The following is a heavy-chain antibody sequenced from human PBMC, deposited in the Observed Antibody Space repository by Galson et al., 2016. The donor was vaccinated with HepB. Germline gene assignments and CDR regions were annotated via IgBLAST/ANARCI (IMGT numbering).Heavy chain of an antibody. CDR2: IYYSGST. Sequence: TLSLTCTVSGDSISSGGYYWNWIRQHPGKGLEWIGYIYYSGSTYYNPSLKSRVTISVDMSKNLFSLKLSSVTAADTAVYYCARDEDKGWFGDFYPVVDYWGQGTLVTVSS. J-gene: IGHJ4*02. CDR3: ARDEDKGWFGDFYPVVDY. V-gene: IGHV4-31*03. CDR1: GDSISSGGYY. D-gene: IGHD3-10*01.